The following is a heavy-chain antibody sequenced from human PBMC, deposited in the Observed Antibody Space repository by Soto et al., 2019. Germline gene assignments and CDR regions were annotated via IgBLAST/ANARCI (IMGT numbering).Heavy chain of an antibody. Sequence: QVQLVESGGGVVQPERSLRLSCAASGFTFSSYGMHWVRQAPGKGLEWVAVISYDGSNKYYADSVKGRFTISRDNSKNTLYLQMNSLRAEDTAVYYCAKMEGSSGYYYGDYWGQGTLVTVSS. CDR3: AKMEGSSGYYYGDY. V-gene: IGHV3-30*18. CDR2: ISYDGSNK. D-gene: IGHD3-22*01. J-gene: IGHJ4*02. CDR1: GFTFSSYG.